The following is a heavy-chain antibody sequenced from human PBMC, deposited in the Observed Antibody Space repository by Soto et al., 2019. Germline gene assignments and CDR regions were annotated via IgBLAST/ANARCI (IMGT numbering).Heavy chain of an antibody. CDR2: IVVGSGNT. CDR1: GFTFTSSA. V-gene: IGHV1-58*02. D-gene: IGHD6-19*01. Sequence: SVKVSCKASGFTFTSSAMQWVRQARGQRLEWIGWIVVGSGNTNYAQKFQERVSITRDMSTRTAYMELNSLRAEDTAVYYCARVLKSSGWDNDVFDIWGQGTMVTVSS. J-gene: IGHJ3*02. CDR3: ARVLKSSGWDNDVFDI.